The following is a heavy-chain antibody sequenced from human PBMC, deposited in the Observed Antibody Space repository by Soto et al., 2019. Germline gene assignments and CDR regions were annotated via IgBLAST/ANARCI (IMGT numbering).Heavy chain of an antibody. CDR3: ARTHYDSSGYYNWFDP. D-gene: IGHD3-22*01. CDR2: IYYSVST. Sequence: SATLSLTGTGSGGSISSYYWSWIRQPPGKGLEWIGYIYYSVSTNYNPSLKSRVTISVDTSKNQFSLKLSSVTAADTAVYYCARTHYDSSGYYNWFDPWGQGTLVTV. J-gene: IGHJ5*02. CDR1: GGSISSYY. V-gene: IGHV4-59*01.